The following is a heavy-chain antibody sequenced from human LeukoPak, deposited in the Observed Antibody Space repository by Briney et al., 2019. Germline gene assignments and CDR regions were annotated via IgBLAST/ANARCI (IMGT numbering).Heavy chain of an antibody. CDR1: GYSFIHYR. Sequence: ASVRVSGKASGYSFIHYRLHWGRRAPGQGVESGGGVNPDSGGTNYQHRLQGRVTMTRDTSITTVYMELSGLTSDDTAVYYCARETWYSDYWGQGTLVTVSS. CDR2: VNPDSGGT. J-gene: IGHJ4*02. CDR3: ARETWYSDY. V-gene: IGHV1-2*02.